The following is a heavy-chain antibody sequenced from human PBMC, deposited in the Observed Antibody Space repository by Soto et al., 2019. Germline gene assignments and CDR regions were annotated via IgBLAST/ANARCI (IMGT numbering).Heavy chain of an antibody. J-gene: IGHJ4*02. CDR2: IYTSGRT. CDR1: GGSIGNYY. CDR3: ARNRGNYFDY. Sequence: QVQLQESGPGLVKPSESLSLTCTVSGGSIGNYYWAWIRQSAGKGLEWIGRIYTSGRTHYNPSLTGRVTMSIDTSKNQFSLRLTSVTAADTAMYYCARNRGNYFDYWGQGTLVSVSS. V-gene: IGHV4-4*07.